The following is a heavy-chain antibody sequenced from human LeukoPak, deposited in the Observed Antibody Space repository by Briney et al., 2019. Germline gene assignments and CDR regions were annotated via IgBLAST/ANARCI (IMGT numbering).Heavy chain of an antibody. Sequence: LGESLKISCKGSGYSFTSYWIGWGRQMPGKGLEWMGIIYPGESDTRYSPSFQGQVTISVDKSISTAYLQWSSLRASDTAMYYCARQRSPWTFDIWGQGTMVTVSS. CDR2: IYPGESDT. D-gene: IGHD1-1*01. CDR3: ARQRSPWTFDI. CDR1: GYSFTSYW. J-gene: IGHJ3*02. V-gene: IGHV5-51*01.